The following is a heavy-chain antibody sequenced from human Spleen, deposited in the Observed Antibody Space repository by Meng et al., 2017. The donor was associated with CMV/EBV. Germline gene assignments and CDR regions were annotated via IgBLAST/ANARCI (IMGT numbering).Heavy chain of an antibody. CDR3: ARDRVEDVLRFLEWLPSYGMDV. J-gene: IGHJ6*02. Sequence: SETLSLTCTVSGGSISSYYWSWIRQPPGKGLAWIGDIYYSGSTNYNPSLKSRVTISVHTSKNQCSLKLSSVTAADTAVYYCARDRVEDVLRFLEWLPSYGMDVWGQGTTVTVSS. CDR2: IYYSGST. V-gene: IGHV4-59*01. D-gene: IGHD3-3*01. CDR1: GGSISSYY.